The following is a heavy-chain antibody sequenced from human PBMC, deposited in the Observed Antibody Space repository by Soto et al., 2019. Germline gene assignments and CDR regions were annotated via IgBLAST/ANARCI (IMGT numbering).Heavy chain of an antibody. CDR2: IYYSGST. Sequence: SETLSLTCTVSGGSISSGNYYWSWIRQHPGKGLEWIGYIYYSGSTSYNPSLKSRVTISVDTSKSQFSLKLSSVTAADTAVYYCAKDSGYNYGYFRWFDPWGQGTLVTVSS. CDR3: AKDSGYNYGYFRWFDP. D-gene: IGHD5-18*01. V-gene: IGHV4-30-4*02. J-gene: IGHJ5*02. CDR1: GGSISSGNYY.